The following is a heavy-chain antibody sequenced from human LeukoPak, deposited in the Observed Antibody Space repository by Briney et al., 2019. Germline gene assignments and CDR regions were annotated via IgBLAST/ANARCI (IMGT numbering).Heavy chain of an antibody. CDR2: ISGSGGST. Sequence: GGSLRLSCAASGFTFSSYAMSWVRQAPGKGLEWVSAISGSGGSTYYAGSVKGRFTISRDNSKNTLYLQMNSLRAEDTAVYYCAVNNDYVWGSSTAFDIWGQGTMVTVSS. V-gene: IGHV3-23*01. CDR3: AVNNDYVWGSSTAFDI. CDR1: GFTFSSYA. J-gene: IGHJ3*02. D-gene: IGHD3-16*01.